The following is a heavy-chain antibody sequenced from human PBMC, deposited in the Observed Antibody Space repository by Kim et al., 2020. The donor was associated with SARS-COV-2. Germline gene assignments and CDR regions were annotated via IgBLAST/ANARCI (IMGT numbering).Heavy chain of an antibody. Sequence: GGSLRLSCAASGFTFINAWMSWVRQAPGKGLEWVGRIKSKTDGGTTDYVAPVKGRFTISRDDSKNTLYLQMNSLKTEDTAVYYCTTQTGYSYGSQVDYWGQGTLVTVSS. CDR2: IKSKTDGGTT. J-gene: IGHJ4*02. V-gene: IGHV3-15*01. CDR1: GFTFINAW. D-gene: IGHD5-18*01. CDR3: TTQTGYSYGSQVDY.